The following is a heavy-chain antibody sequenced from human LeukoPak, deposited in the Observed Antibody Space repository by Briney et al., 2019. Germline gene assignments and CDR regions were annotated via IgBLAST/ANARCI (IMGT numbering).Heavy chain of an antibody. Sequence: GGSRRLSCAASGFTFSSYAMTWVRQAPGKGLEWVANINQDGSEKYYVDSVKGRFTISRDNAKNSLYLSMNSLSAEDTAVYYCAGDSSGYYWAFWGQGTLVTVSS. CDR3: AGDSSGYYWAF. D-gene: IGHD3-22*01. J-gene: IGHJ4*02. CDR1: GFTFSSYA. V-gene: IGHV3-7*01. CDR2: INQDGSEK.